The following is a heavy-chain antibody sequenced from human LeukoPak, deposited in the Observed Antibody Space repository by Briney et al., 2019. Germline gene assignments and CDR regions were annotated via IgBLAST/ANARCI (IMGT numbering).Heavy chain of an antibody. D-gene: IGHD3-3*01. CDR1: GGTFSSYA. J-gene: IGHJ5*02. V-gene: IGHV1-69*13. CDR3: ARGAQRFLEWDNWFDP. Sequence: SVKVSCKASGGTFSSYAISWVRQAPGQGLEWMGGIIPIFGTANYAQKFQGRVTITADESTSTAYMELSSLRSEDTAVYYCARGAQRFLEWDNWFDPWGQGTLVTVSS. CDR2: IIPIFGTA.